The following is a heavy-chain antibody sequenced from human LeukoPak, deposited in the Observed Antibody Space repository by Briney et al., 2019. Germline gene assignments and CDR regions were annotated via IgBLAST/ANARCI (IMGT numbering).Heavy chain of an antibody. V-gene: IGHV4-59*01. J-gene: IGHJ4*02. CDR3: ARARGGRLLDY. D-gene: IGHD2-15*01. CDR1: GGSISSYY. CDR2: IYYSGST. Sequence: NPSETLSLTCTVSGGSISSYYWSWIRQPPGKGLEWIGYIYYSGSTNYNPPLKSRVTISVDTSKNQFSLKLSSVTAADTAVYYCARARGGRLLDYWGQGTLVTVS.